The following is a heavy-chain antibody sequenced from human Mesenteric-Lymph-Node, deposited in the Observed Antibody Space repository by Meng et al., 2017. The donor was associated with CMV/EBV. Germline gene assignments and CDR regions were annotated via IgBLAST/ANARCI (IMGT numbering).Heavy chain of an antibody. J-gene: IGHJ4*02. CDR3: AKSRSSTPGIVDD. V-gene: IGHV4-61*08. Sequence: QVLLQEPGPGLGKPSETLSLTCIVSGVSVTSGAYHWSWIRQSPGKGLEWIGYIYGTGITIYNPSLKSRVTILLETSKNQFSLKLNSVTTADTAVYYCAKSRSSTPGIVDDWGQGTLVTVSS. CDR1: GVSVTSGAYH. D-gene: IGHD2/OR15-2a*01. CDR2: IYGTGIT.